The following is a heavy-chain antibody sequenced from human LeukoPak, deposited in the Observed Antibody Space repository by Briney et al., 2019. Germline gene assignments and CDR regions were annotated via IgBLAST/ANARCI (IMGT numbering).Heavy chain of an antibody. CDR3: ARDPTIFGVVIVPDY. J-gene: IGHJ4*02. D-gene: IGHD3-3*01. CDR2: IKQDGSEK. V-gene: IGHV3-7*01. Sequence: EGSLRLSCAASGFTFSSYWMSWVRQAPGKGLEWVANIKQDGSEKYYVDSVKGRFTISRDNAKNSLYLQMNSLRAEDTAVYYCARDPTIFGVVIVPDYWGQGTLVTVSS. CDR1: GFTFSSYW.